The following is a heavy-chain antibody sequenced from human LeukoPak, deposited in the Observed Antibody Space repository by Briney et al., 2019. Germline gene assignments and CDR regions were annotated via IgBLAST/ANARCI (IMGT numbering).Heavy chain of an antibody. Sequence: ASVKVSCKASGYTFTGYYLHWVRQAPGQGLDWMGWIDPNSGATNYAQRFQGWVTMTRDTSISTAYMELNRLGSDDTAMYYCARADRYNWKGYFDYWGQGTLVTVSS. D-gene: IGHD1-1*01. J-gene: IGHJ4*02. CDR2: IDPNSGAT. V-gene: IGHV1-2*04. CDR3: ARADRYNWKGYFDY. CDR1: GYTFTGYY.